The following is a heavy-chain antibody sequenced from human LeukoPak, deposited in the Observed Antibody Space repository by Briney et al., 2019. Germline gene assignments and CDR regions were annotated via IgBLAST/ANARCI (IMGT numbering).Heavy chain of an antibody. CDR3: ARVRSSTSWAFDY. D-gene: IGHD2-2*01. CDR2: IYTSGST. V-gene: IGHV4-4*07. J-gene: IGHJ4*01. CDR1: GGSISSFY. Sequence: SETLSLTCTVSGGSISSFYWSWVRQPAGKGLELIGRIYTSGSTNYNPSLKSRVTMSVDTSKNQFSLKLSSVTAADTAVYFCARVRSSTSWAFDYWGQEPWSPSPQ.